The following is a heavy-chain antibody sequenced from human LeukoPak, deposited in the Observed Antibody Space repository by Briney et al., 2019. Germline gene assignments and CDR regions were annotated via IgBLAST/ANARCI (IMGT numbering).Heavy chain of an antibody. CDR3: ARAHSSREYFDY. CDR2: INHSGST. CDR1: GGSFSGYY. V-gene: IGHV4-34*01. J-gene: IGHJ4*02. D-gene: IGHD6-13*01. Sequence: SETLSLTCAVYGGSFSGYYWSWIRQPPGKGLEWIGEINHSGSTNYNPSLKSRVTISIDTSKNQFSLKLSSVTAADTAVYYCARAHSSREYFDYWGQGTLVTVSS.